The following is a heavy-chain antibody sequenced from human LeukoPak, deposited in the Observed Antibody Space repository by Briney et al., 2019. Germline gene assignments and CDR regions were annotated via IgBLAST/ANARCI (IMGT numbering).Heavy chain of an antibody. CDR3: TKDIGSHIVTFGGVIANGFVY. CDR1: GFTFDDYA. V-gene: IGHV3-9*01. D-gene: IGHD3-16*02. CDR2: ISWNSGSK. J-gene: IGHJ4*02. Sequence: PGGSLRLSCAASGFTFDDYAMHWVRQAPGKGLEWVSGISWNSGSKGYAESVKGRFTISRDNAKNSLYLQMNSLRAEDTALYYCTKDIGSHIVTFGGVIANGFVYWGQGTLVTVSS.